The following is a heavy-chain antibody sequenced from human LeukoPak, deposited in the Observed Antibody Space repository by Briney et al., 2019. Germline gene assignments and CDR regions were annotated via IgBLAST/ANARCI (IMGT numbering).Heavy chain of an antibody. CDR1: GYTFTNFD. Sequence: ASVKVPRKTSGYTFTNFDMNWVRQASGHGLEWMGWMNPNSGNTGYAQKFQGKVTITRNTSISTAYMELSSLRSEDTAVYYCARAPSWNYNRYYYYYVDLWVRGTPVTVSS. CDR2: MNPNSGNT. CDR3: ARAPSWNYNRYYYYYVDL. D-gene: IGHD1-7*01. V-gene: IGHV1-8*03. J-gene: IGHJ6*03.